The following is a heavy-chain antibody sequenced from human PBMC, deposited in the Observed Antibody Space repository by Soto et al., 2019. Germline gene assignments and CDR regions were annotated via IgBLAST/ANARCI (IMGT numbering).Heavy chain of an antibody. CDR3: ARDSRTDGYKYDYFDY. D-gene: IGHD5-12*01. CDR1: GFTFSNYA. J-gene: IGHJ4*02. V-gene: IGHV3-30*04. Sequence: QVQLVESGGGVVQPGRSLRLSCTASGFTFSNYAIHWVRQAPGKGLEWVALISYDGRDEYYADSVKSRFTISRDNYKNTLYLQMNSLRAEDTGMFYCARDSRTDGYKYDYFDYWGQGTLVTVSS. CDR2: ISYDGRDE.